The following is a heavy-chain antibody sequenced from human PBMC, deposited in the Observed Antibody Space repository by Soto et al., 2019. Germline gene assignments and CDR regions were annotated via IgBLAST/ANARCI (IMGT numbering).Heavy chain of an antibody. J-gene: IGHJ6*02. V-gene: IGHV3-15*07. CDR3: NKDLTAMVYDYYYGMDV. CDR1: GFTFSNAW. D-gene: IGHD5-18*01. CDR2: IKSKTDGGTT. Sequence: PGGSLRLSCAASGFTFSNAWMNWVRQAPGKGLEWVGRIKSKTDGGTTDYAAPVKGRFTISRDDSKNTLYLQMNSLKTEDTAVYTYNKDLTAMVYDYYYGMDVWGQGTTVTVSS.